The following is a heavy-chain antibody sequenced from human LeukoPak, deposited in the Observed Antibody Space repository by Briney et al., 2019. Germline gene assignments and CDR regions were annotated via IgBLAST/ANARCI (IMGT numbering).Heavy chain of an antibody. CDR1: GFTFSSYA. CDR3: ARSTSSGYYVY. Sequence: GSLRLSCAASGFTFSSYAMHWVRQAPGKGLEWVAVISYDGSNKYYADSVKGRFTISRDNAKNSLYLQMNSLRAEDTAVYYCARSTSSGYYVYWGQGTLVTVSS. V-gene: IGHV3-30-3*01. D-gene: IGHD3-22*01. J-gene: IGHJ4*02. CDR2: ISYDGSNK.